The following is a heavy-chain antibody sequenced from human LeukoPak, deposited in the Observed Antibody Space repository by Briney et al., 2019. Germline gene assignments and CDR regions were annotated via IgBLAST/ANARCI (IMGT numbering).Heavy chain of an antibody. CDR2: IYYSGST. V-gene: IGHV4-30-4*08. Sequence: SETLSLTCTVSGGSISSGDYYWSWIRQPPGKGLEWIGYIYYSGSTYYNPSLKSRVTISVDTSKNRFSLKVTSVTAADTAVYYCAGQHDSNGYYFYWGQGTLVTVSS. CDR3: AGQHDSNGYYFY. D-gene: IGHD3-22*01. J-gene: IGHJ4*02. CDR1: GGSISSGDYY.